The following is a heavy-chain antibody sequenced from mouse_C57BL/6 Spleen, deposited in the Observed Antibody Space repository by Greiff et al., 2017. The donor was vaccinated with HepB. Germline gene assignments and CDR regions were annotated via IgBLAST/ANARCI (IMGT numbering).Heavy chain of an antibody. J-gene: IGHJ4*01. V-gene: IGHV5-4*03. Sequence: EVKLMESGGGLVKPGGSLKLSCAASVFTFSSYAMSWVRQTPEKRLEWVATISDGGSYTYYPDNVKGRFTISRDNAKNNLYLQMSHLKSEDTAMYYCARGGYYYGSSWRYYAMDYWGQGTSVTVSS. D-gene: IGHD1-1*01. CDR1: VFTFSSYA. CDR2: ISDGGSYT. CDR3: ARGGYYYGSSWRYYAMDY.